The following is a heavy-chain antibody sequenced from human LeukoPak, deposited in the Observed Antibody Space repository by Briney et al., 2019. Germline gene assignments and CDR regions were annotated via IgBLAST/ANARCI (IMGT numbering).Heavy chain of an antibody. Sequence: SETPSLTCTVSGGSISSSSHYWGWIRQPPGKGLEWIASIRYSGSTNYNPSLKSRVTISVDTSKNQVSLKLSSVTAADTAVYYCAKHESLIAFDIWGQGTMVTVSS. V-gene: IGHV4-39*01. CDR1: GGSISSSSHY. CDR2: IRYSGST. J-gene: IGHJ3*02. CDR3: AKHESLIAFDI.